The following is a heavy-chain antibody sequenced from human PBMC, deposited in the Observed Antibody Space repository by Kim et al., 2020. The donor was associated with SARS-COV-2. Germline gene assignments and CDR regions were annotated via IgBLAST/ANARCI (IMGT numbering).Heavy chain of an antibody. CDR2: IFYSGTT. CDR1: GTSISSSGYY. CDR3: ARHPAMTTVLLDP. V-gene: IGHV4-39*01. J-gene: IGHJ5*02. D-gene: IGHD4-17*01. Sequence: SETLSLTCTVSGTSISSSGYYWGWIRQPPGKGLEWIGTIFYSGTTYYNPSLKSRVTISVDTSKNQFSLKMISVTAANTAVYYCARHPAMTTVLLDPWGQG.